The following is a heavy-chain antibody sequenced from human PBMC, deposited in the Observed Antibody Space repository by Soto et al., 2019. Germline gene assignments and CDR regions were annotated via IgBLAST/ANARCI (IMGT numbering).Heavy chain of an antibody. Sequence: GSLRLSCEASGFSLTTYTMNWVRHASGKGLEWVSSITSSSGHIYYADSVKGRFTISRGNARNSLYLQMNSLRAEDTAVYYCVRERGLSSFYGMDVWGQGTTVTVSS. CDR1: GFSLTTYT. J-gene: IGHJ6*02. CDR2: ITSSSGHI. CDR3: VRERGLSSFYGMDV. D-gene: IGHD3-10*01. V-gene: IGHV3-21*01.